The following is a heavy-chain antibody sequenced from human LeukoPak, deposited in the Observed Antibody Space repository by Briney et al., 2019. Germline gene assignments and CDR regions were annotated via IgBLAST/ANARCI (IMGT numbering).Heavy chain of an antibody. J-gene: IGHJ4*02. CDR3: AVDASGYVRNSFDY. D-gene: IGHD5-12*01. V-gene: IGHV1-18*01. CDR2: ISAYNGNT. CDR1: GYTFTSYG. Sequence: ASVKVSCKASGYTFTSYGISWVRQAPGQGGEWMGWISAYNGNTNYAQKLQGRVTMTTDTYTSTVYMELRSLRSEDTAVYYCAVDASGYVRNSFDYWGQGTLVTVSS.